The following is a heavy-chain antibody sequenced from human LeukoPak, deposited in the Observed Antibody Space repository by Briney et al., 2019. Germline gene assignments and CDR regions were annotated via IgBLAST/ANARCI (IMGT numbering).Heavy chain of an antibody. CDR1: GGSISSYY. CDR3: ARDTGDGYYYYGMDV. Sequence: SETLSLTCTVSGGSISSYYWSWIRQPPGKRLEWIEHIYTTGSTNYNPFLRSRVTISLDTSKNQFSLKLRSVTAADTAVYYCARDTGDGYYYYGMDVWGQGTTVTVSS. D-gene: IGHD2-21*01. CDR2: IYTTGST. V-gene: IGHV4-4*09. J-gene: IGHJ6*02.